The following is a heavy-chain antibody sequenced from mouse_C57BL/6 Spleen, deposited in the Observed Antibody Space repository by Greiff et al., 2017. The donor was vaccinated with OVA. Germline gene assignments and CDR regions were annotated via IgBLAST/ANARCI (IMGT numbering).Heavy chain of an antibody. CDR3: ARCRAPLLSQTFDY. Sequence: EVQLQQSGPELVKPGASVKISCKASGYTFTDYYMNWVKQSHGKSLEWIGDINPNNGGTSYNQKFKGKATLTVDKSSSTAYMELRSLTSEDSAVYYCARCRAPLLSQTFDYWGQGTTLTVSS. J-gene: IGHJ2*01. D-gene: IGHD2-1*01. CDR1: GYTFTDYY. V-gene: IGHV1-26*01. CDR2: INPNNGGT.